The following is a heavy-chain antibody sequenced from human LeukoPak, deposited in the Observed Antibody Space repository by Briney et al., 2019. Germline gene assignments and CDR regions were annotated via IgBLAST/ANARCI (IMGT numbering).Heavy chain of an antibody. CDR1: GYTLTELS. D-gene: IGHD2-21*02. CDR2: FDPEDGET. CDR3: ARFGPGYCGGDCSGGRWGYYYGMDV. V-gene: IGHV1-24*01. J-gene: IGHJ6*02. Sequence: ASVKVSCKVSGYTLTELSMHWVRQAPGKGLEWVGGFDPEDGETIYAQKFQGRVTMTEDTSTDTAYMELSSLRSEDTAVYYCARFGPGYCGGDCSGGRWGYYYGMDVWGQGTTVTVSS.